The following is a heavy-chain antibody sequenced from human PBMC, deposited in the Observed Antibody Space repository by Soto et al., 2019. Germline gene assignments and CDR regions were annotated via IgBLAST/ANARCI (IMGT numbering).Heavy chain of an antibody. CDR1: GGSFSSYY. CDR2: IYYSGRT. Sequence: PSETLSLTCTVSGGSFSSYYWSWIRQPPGKGLEWIGHIYYSGRTNYNPSLKSRVTISGDTSKNQLSLKLSSVTAADTAVYYCARDYYYDSRGYPGAYYYGMDVXGQGTTVT. D-gene: IGHD3-22*01. J-gene: IGHJ6*02. V-gene: IGHV4-59*01. CDR3: ARDYYYDSRGYPGAYYYGMDV.